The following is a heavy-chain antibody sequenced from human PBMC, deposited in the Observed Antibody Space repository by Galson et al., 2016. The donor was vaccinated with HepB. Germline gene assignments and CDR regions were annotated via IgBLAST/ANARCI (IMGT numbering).Heavy chain of an antibody. CDR2: INHSGST. V-gene: IGHV4-34*01. J-gene: IGHJ2*01. D-gene: IGHD2-2*01. CDR1: GGSFIAYY. Sequence: TLSLTCGVYGGSFIAYYWTWIRQPPGRGLEWIGEINHSGSTNYNPSLKSRVTISVDASKNQFSLKLTPVTAADTAVYYCARRLGDCSSTSCYFSSHFDLWGRGTLVTVSS. CDR3: ARRLGDCSSTSCYFSSHFDL.